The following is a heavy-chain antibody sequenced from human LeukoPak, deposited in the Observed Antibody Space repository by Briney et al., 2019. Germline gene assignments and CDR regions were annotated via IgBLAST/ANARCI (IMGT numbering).Heavy chain of an antibody. D-gene: IGHD2-15*01. V-gene: IGHV3-23*01. CDR1: GFIFSNYA. J-gene: IGHJ4*02. Sequence: GGSLRLSCAAPGFIFSNYAMSWVRQAPGKGLEWVSTISGSVDSTYYADSVRGRFTISRDNSKDTVYLQMNNLRAEDTAFYCCAKSRSGGGSCYNYWGQRTLVTVFS. CDR2: ISGSVDST. CDR3: AKSRSGGGSCYNY.